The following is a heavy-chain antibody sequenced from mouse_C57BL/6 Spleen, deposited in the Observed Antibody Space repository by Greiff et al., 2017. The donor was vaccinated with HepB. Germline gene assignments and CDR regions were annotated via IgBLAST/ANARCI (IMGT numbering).Heavy chain of an antibody. CDR3: ARSIATVVATRGAY. Sequence: VQLQQSGPELVKPGASVKLSCKASGYTFTSYDINWVKQRPGQGLEWIGWIYPRDGSTKYNEKFKGKATLTVDTSSSTAYMELHSLTSEDSAVYFGARSIATVVATRGAYWGQGTLVTVSA. CDR1: GYTFTSYD. CDR2: IYPRDGST. J-gene: IGHJ3*01. D-gene: IGHD1-1*01. V-gene: IGHV1-85*01.